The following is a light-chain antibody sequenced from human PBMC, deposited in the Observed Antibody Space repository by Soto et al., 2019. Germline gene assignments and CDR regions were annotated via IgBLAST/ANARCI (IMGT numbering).Light chain of an antibody. CDR2: VTS. CDR3: QQYGTSPPVYT. J-gene: IGKJ2*01. CDR1: QSVSSSY. Sequence: EIVLTQSPGTLSLSPGERATLSCRASQSVSSSYVAWYQQKFGQAPRLLIHVTSHRATGTPDRFSGSGSGTDFTLTITRLEPEDIAVYYCQQYGTSPPVYTFGQGTKLEIK. V-gene: IGKV3-20*01.